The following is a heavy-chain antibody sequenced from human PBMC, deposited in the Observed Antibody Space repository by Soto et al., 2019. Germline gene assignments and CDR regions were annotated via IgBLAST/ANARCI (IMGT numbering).Heavy chain of an antibody. CDR1: GYTFTSYY. J-gene: IGHJ4*02. D-gene: IGHD6-13*01. Sequence: QVQLVQSGAEVKKPGASVKVSCKASGYTFTSYYMHWVRQAPGQGLEWMGIINPSGGSTSYAQKFQGRVTMTRDTSTSTVYMELSSLRSEDTAVYYCARDVAAAAGTGGGDYWGQGTLVTVSS. CDR3: ARDVAAAAGTGGGDY. V-gene: IGHV1-46*01. CDR2: INPSGGST.